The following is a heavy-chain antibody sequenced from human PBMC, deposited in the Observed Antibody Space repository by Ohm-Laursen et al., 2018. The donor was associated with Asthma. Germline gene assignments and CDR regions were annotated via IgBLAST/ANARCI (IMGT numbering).Heavy chain of an antibody. Sequence: VASVKVSCKASGYTFTGYYMHWVRQAPGQGLEWMGWINPNSGGTNYAQKFQGWVTMTRDTSISTAYMELSRLRSDDTAVYYCAREFSSSPDHNNWFDPWGQGTLVTVSS. CDR2: INPNSGGT. J-gene: IGHJ5*02. D-gene: IGHD6-6*01. V-gene: IGHV1-2*04. CDR3: AREFSSSPDHNNWFDP. CDR1: GYTFTGYY.